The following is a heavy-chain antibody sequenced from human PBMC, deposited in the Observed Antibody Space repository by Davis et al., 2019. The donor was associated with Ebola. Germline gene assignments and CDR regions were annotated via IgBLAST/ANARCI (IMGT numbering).Heavy chain of an antibody. CDR1: GYMFTNYG. CDR3: ARAQFPTTSDH. V-gene: IGHV1-18*04. J-gene: IGHJ4*02. Sequence: ASVKVSCKASGYMFTNYGISWVRQAPGQGLEWMGWISGYNGNTDYAQTVQGRVSMTTDTSTSTAYMEVGSLRSDDTAVYYCARAQFPTTSDHWGQGTLVTVSS. D-gene: IGHD1-1*01. CDR2: ISGYNGNT.